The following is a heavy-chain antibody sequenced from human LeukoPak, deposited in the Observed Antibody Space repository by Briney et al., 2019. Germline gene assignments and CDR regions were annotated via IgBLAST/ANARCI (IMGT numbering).Heavy chain of an antibody. V-gene: IGHV4-59*01. J-gene: IGHJ5*02. CDR2: VYHSGST. Sequence: SETLSLTCTVSGGSINNYYWSWIRQPPGKGLEWIAYVYHSGSTNYNPSLKSRVTISVDTSKNQFSLKLSSVTAADTAVYYCARDVTMTTDHWFDPWGQGTLVTVSS. CDR3: ARDVTMTTDHWFDP. D-gene: IGHD4-17*01. CDR1: GGSINNYY.